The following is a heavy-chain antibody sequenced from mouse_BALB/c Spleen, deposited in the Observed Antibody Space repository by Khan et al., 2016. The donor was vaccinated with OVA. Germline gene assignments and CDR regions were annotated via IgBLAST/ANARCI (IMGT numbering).Heavy chain of an antibody. CDR1: GFTFSDYY. CDR2: ISNGGGST. J-gene: IGHJ4*01. D-gene: IGHD2-12*01. Sequence: EVELVESGGGLVQPGGSLKLSCATSGFTFSDYYMYWVRQTPEKRLEWVAYISNGGGSTYYPDTVKGRVTISRDNAKHTLYLPMSRLKSEDTAMYYCASQLYGAMDHWGQGTSVTVSS. V-gene: IGHV5-12*02. CDR3: ASQLYGAMDH.